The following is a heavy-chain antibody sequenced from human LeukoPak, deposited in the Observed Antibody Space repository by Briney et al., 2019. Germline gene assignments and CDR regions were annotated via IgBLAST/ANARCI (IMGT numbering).Heavy chain of an antibody. CDR1: GGSFSGYY. V-gene: IGHV4-34*01. CDR3: ARAEYYYDSSGYQYYFDY. Sequence: PSETLSLTCAVYGGSFSGYYWSWIRQPPGKGLEWIGEINHSGSTNYNPSLKSRVTISVDTSKNQFSLNLTSVTAADTAVYYCARAEYYYDSSGYQYYFDYWGQGTLVTVSS. CDR2: INHSGST. J-gene: IGHJ4*02. D-gene: IGHD3-22*01.